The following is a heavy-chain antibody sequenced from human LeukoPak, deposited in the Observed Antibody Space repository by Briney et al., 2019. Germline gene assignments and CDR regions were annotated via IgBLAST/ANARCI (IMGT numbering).Heavy chain of an antibody. J-gene: IGHJ4*02. CDR2: INHGGST. V-gene: IGHV4-34*01. Sequence: PSQTLSLTCAVSGGSFSGHYWNWLRQPPGKGLEWIGEINHGGSTNYNPSLKSRVTISVDTSQKQFSLRLSSVTAADTAVYYCARGRYVTTRGGAAAGFLDYWGQGTLVTVST. CDR3: ARGRYVTTRGGAAAGFLDY. D-gene: IGHD6-13*01. CDR1: GGSFSGHY.